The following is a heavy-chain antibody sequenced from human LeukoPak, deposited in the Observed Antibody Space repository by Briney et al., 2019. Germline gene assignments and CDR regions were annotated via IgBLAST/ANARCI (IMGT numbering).Heavy chain of an antibody. CDR3: ARRYYYGSGSFFFDY. D-gene: IGHD3-10*01. Sequence: SETLSLTCTVSGGSISSYYWSWIRQPPGKGLEWIGYIYYSGSTNYNPSLKSRVTISVDTSKNQFSLKLSSVTAADTAVYYCARRYYYGSGSFFFDYWAREPWSPSPQ. J-gene: IGHJ4*02. V-gene: IGHV4-59*01. CDR2: IYYSGST. CDR1: GGSISSYY.